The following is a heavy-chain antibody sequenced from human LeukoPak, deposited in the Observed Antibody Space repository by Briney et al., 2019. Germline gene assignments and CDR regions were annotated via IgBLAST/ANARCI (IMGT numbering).Heavy chain of an antibody. CDR3: AKQLGPRDWFDP. CDR1: GYSFTSYW. CDR2: IDPSDSYT. V-gene: IGHV5-10-1*01. J-gene: IGHJ5*02. Sequence: GASLKISCKGSGYSFTSYWISWVRQLPGKGLEWMGRIDPSDSYTNYSPSFQGHVTISADKSISTAYLQWSSLKASDTAMYYCAKQLGPRDWFDPWGQGTLVTVSS. D-gene: IGHD6-13*01.